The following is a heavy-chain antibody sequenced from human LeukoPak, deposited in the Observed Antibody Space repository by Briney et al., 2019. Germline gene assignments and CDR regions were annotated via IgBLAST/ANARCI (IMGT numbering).Heavy chain of an antibody. Sequence: SETLSLTCTVSGGSISSGSYYWSWIRQPAGKGLEWIGEINHSGSTNYNPSLKSRVTISVDTSKNQFSLKLSSVTAADTAVYYCARRGITMVRGVKRAFDIWGQGTMVTVSS. CDR1: GGSISSGSYY. J-gene: IGHJ3*02. CDR3: ARRGITMVRGVKRAFDI. V-gene: IGHV4-61*10. D-gene: IGHD3-10*01. CDR2: INHSGST.